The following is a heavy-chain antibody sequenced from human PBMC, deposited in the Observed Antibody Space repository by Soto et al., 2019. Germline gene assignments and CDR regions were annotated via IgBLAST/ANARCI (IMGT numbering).Heavy chain of an antibody. CDR3: VLDPQGHKVVVTASDGY. V-gene: IGHV3-23*01. J-gene: IGHJ4*02. CDR1: GFTFSSYA. Sequence: GGSLRLSCAASGFTFSSYAMSWVRQAPGKGLEWVSAISGSGGSTYYADSVKGRFTISRDNSKNTLYLQMNSLRAEDTAVYYCVLDPQGHKVVVTASDGYWGQGTQVNVSS. D-gene: IGHD2-21*02. CDR2: ISGSGGST.